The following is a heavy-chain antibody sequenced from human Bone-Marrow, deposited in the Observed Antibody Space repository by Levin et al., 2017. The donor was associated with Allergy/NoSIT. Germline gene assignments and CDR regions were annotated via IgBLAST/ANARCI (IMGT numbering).Heavy chain of an antibody. D-gene: IGHD3-16*02. CDR3: ARGGEGTYPNSCHYGLDV. J-gene: IGHJ6*02. Sequence: GASVKVSCKASGYMFSAYYIHWVRQAPGQGLEWIGWINPTDGDTKYADLFQGRVVLARVTSTSTASMQLNSLRSDDTAVHYCARGGEGTYPNSCHYGLDVWGQGTTVAVAS. V-gene: IGHV1-2*02. CDR1: GYMFSAYY. CDR2: INPTDGDT.